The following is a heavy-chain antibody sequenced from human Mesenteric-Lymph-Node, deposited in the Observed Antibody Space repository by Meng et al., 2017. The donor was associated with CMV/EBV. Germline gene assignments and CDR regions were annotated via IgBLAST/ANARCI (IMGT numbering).Heavy chain of an antibody. CDR1: GFSFSSYG. J-gene: IGHJ3*01. V-gene: IGHV3-48*04. CDR2: ISSSGSSM. D-gene: IGHD3-10*01. Sequence: GGSLRLSCAASGFSFSSYGMSWVRQAPGKGLEWVSYISSSGSSMYYADSVKGRFTISRDNAKNSLYLQMNSLRAEDTAVYYCARVGPWYYKSFDFWGQGTMVTVSS. CDR3: ARVGPWYYKSFDF.